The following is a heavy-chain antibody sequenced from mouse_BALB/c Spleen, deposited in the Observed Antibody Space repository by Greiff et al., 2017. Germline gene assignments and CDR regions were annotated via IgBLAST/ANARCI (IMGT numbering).Heavy chain of an antibody. J-gene: IGHJ2*01. CDR1: GFTFSSYG. Sequence: EVQVVESGGGLVQPGGSLKLSCAASGFTFSSYGMSWVRQTPDKRLELVASINSNGGSTYYPDSVKGRFTISRDNAKNTLYLQMSSLKSEDTAMYYCAREGDYGSSYGDWGQGTTLTVSS. CDR3: AREGDYGSSYGD. V-gene: IGHV5-6-3*01. D-gene: IGHD1-1*01. CDR2: INSNGGST.